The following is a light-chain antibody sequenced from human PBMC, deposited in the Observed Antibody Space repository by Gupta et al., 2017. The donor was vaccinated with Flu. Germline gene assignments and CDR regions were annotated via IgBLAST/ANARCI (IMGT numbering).Light chain of an antibody. V-gene: IGKV3-20*01. CDR2: GAS. CDR3: QKYGTAQIT. Sequence: VLTQSPGTLSLSPGERATLSCRASQTVTSRNLAWYQQKPGQAPRLLMYGASSRATGIPDRFSGSGSRTDFTLTISTLETEDSAVYAGQKYGTAQITCGQGTRLEIK. J-gene: IGKJ5*01. CDR1: QTVTSRN.